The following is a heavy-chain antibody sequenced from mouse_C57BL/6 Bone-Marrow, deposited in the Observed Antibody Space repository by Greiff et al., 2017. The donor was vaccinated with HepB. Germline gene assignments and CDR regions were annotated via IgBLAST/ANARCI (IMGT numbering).Heavy chain of an antibody. CDR3: ASEGWYFDV. CDR2: INPYNVGT. V-gene: IGHV1-19*01. CDR1: GYTFTDYY. Sequence: VQLQQSGPVLVKPGASVKMSCKASGYTFTDYYMNWVKQSHGKSLEWIGVINPYNVGTSYNQKFKGKATLTVDKSSSTAYMELNSLTSEDSAVYYCASEGWYFDVWGTGTTVTVSS. J-gene: IGHJ1*03.